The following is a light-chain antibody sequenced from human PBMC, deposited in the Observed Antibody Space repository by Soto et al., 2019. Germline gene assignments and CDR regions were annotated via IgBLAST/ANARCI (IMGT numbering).Light chain of an antibody. V-gene: IGLV2-8*01. CDR2: EVS. Sequence: QSVLTQPPSASGSPGQSVTISCTGTSSDIGGYDYVSWYQQHPGKAPKLIIYEVSKRPSGVPDRFSGSKSGNTASLTVSGLQAEDEVDYYCSSYAGSNNLVFAGGTKVTVL. J-gene: IGLJ3*02. CDR3: SSYAGSNNLV. CDR1: SSDIGGYDY.